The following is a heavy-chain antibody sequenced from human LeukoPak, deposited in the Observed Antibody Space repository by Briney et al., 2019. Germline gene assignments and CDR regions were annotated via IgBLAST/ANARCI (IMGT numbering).Heavy chain of an antibody. CDR3: AREGDTVMARRYFDY. D-gene: IGHD5-18*01. J-gene: IGHJ4*02. Sequence: ASVKVSCKASGYTFTSYYMHWVRQAPGQGLEWMGIINPSGGSTSYAQKFQGRVTMTRDTSTTTVYMELSSLRSEDTAVYYCAREGDTVMARRYFDYRGQGTLVTVSS. V-gene: IGHV1-46*01. CDR2: INPSGGST. CDR1: GYTFTSYY.